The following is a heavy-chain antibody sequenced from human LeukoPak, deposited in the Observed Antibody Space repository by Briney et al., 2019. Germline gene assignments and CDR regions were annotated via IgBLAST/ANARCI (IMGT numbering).Heavy chain of an antibody. D-gene: IGHD2-15*01. CDR2: MNPNSGNT. CDR1: GYTFTSYD. CDR3: ARDVQVAYMDV. V-gene: IGHV1-8*01. Sequence: ASVKVSCKASGYTFTSYDINWVRQATGQGLEWMGWMNPNSGNTGYAQKFQGRVTITTDESTSTAYMELSSLRSEDTAVYYCARDVQVAYMDVWGKGTTVTVSS. J-gene: IGHJ6*03.